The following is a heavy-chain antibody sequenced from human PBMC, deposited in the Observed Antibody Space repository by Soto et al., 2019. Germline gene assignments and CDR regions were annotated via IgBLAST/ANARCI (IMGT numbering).Heavy chain of an antibody. CDR3: VRCRYDNGWYFDY. V-gene: IGHV4-31*03. D-gene: IGHD6-19*01. CDR2: IYHSGST. J-gene: IGHJ4*02. Sequence: PSETLSLTCTVSGGSIRSGTYYWNWIRHHPGKGLEWIGYIYHSGSTYYNPSLESRVTISLDSSKNHFSLKLSSVTAAATAVYYCVRCRYDNGWYFDYWGQGTLVTVSS. CDR1: GGSIRSGTYY.